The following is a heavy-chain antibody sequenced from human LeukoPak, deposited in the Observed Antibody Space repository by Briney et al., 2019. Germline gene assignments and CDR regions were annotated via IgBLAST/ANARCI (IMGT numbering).Heavy chain of an antibody. V-gene: IGHV4-59*08. CDR2: IYYTGST. D-gene: IGHD4-11*01. CDR3: ARNEGLQIDY. CDR1: GGSISSDY. Sequence: SETLSLTCTVSGGSISSDYWSWIRQPPGKGLEWIGYIYYTGSTNYNPSLNSRVTISVDTSKNQFSLKLSSATAADTAVYYCARNEGLQIDYWGQGTLVTVSS. J-gene: IGHJ4*02.